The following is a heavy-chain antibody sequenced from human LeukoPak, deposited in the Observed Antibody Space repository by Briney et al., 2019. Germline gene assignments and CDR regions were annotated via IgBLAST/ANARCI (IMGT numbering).Heavy chain of an antibody. CDR2: IDYSGSA. Sequence: SETLSLTCTVSGGSISTSYWSWVRQPPGKGLEYIGYIDYSGSANYNPSLKSRVTISVDTSRNQFSLKLSSVTAADTAIYYCARWRYLDVWGQGTTVTVSS. D-gene: IGHD3-9*01. CDR1: GGSISTSY. CDR3: ARWRYLDV. J-gene: IGHJ6*02. V-gene: IGHV4-59*01.